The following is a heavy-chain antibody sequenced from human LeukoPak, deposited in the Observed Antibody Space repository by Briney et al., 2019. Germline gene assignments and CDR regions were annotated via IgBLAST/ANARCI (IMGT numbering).Heavy chain of an antibody. V-gene: IGHV4-31*03. J-gene: IGHJ4*02. CDR3: ARDRGYSGYDYYDY. CDR2: IYYSGST. CDR1: GGSISSGGYY. Sequence: PSETLSLTCTVSGGSISSGGYYWSWIRQHPGKGLEWIGCIYYSGSTYYNPSLKSRVTISVDTSKNQFSLKLSSVTAADTAVYYCARDRGYSGYDYYDYWGQGTLVTVSS. D-gene: IGHD5-12*01.